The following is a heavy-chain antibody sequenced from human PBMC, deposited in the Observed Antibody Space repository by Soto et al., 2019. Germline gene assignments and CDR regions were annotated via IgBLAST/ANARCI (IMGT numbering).Heavy chain of an antibody. J-gene: IGHJ5*02. CDR3: ARVLGNSGYDLYNWFDP. D-gene: IGHD5-12*01. V-gene: IGHV4-31*03. CDR1: GGSISSGGYY. CDR2: IYYSGST. Sequence: PSETLSLTCTVSGGSISSGGYYWSWIRQHPGKGLEWIGYIYYSGSTYYNPSLKSRVTISVDTSKNQFSLKLSSVTAADTAVYYCARVLGNSGYDLYNWFDPWGQGTLVTVSS.